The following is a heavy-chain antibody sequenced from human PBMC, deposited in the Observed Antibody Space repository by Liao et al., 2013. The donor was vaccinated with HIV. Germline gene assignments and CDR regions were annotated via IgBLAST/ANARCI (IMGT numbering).Heavy chain of an antibody. J-gene: IGHJ4*02. CDR2: INHSGNT. CDR1: GGSFSRYY. V-gene: IGHV4-34*01. D-gene: IGHD3-3*01. Sequence: QVQLQQWGAGLLKPSETLSLTCAVYGGSFSRYYWSWMRQPPGKGLEWIGEINHSGNTNYNPSLKSRVTISVDTSKKQFSLKLSSVTAADTAVYYCARGGLLSYDFWSGSPNYFDYWGQGTLVTVSS. CDR3: ARGGLLSYDFWSGSPNYFDY.